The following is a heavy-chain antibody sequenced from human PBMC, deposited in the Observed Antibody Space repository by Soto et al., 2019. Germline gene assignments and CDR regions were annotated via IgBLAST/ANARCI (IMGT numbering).Heavy chain of an antibody. Sequence: PGGSLRLSCVASGFTFSSYGMHWVRQAPGKGLEWVAVISYDGSNKYYADSVKGRFTISRDNSKNTLYLQMNSLRAEDTAVYYCAKAPYDSSGYYWRHAFDIWGQGTMVTVSS. CDR2: ISYDGSNK. CDR3: AKAPYDSSGYYWRHAFDI. V-gene: IGHV3-30*18. J-gene: IGHJ3*02. CDR1: GFTFSSYG. D-gene: IGHD3-22*01.